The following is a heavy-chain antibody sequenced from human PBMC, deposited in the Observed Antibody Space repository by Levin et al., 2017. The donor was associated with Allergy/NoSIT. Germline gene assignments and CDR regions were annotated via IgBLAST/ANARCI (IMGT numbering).Heavy chain of an antibody. V-gene: IGHV3-23*01. CDR1: GLTFSSYA. J-gene: IGHJ4*02. CDR3: ARDAGTSGWADFDY. CDR2: ISASGYST. Sequence: GESLKISCAASGLTFSSYAMSWVRQAPGKGLEWVSLISASGYSTYYADSVKGRFTISRDNSKNTLYLQANSLRAEDTAFYYCARDAGTSGWADFDYWGQGTLVTVSS. D-gene: IGHD6-19*01.